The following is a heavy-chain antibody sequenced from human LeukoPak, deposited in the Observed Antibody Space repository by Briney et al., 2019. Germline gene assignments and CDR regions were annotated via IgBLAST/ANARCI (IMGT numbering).Heavy chain of an antibody. D-gene: IGHD6-6*01. Sequence: PGGSLRLSCAASEFTVSSNYMSWVRQAPGKGLECVSVIHAGASTYYADSVNGRFTISRDNSKSTLYLQMNSLRAEDTAVYYCATITARRFDYWGQGTLVTVSS. CDR1: EFTVSSNY. J-gene: IGHJ4*02. V-gene: IGHV3-66*01. CDR2: IHAGAST. CDR3: ATITARRFDY.